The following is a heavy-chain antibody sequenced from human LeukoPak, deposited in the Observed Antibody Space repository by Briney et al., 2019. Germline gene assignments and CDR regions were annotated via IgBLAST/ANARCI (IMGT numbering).Heavy chain of an antibody. Sequence: GGSLRLSCAASGFTFSSYGMSWVRQAPGKGLEWVSAISGSGGSTYYADSVKGRFTISRDNSKNTLYLQMNSLRAEDTAVYYCARPLDTTVVNVALNYWGQGTLVTVSS. CDR3: ARPLDTTVVNVALNY. CDR1: GFTFSSYG. J-gene: IGHJ4*02. D-gene: IGHD4-23*01. V-gene: IGHV3-23*01. CDR2: ISGSGGST.